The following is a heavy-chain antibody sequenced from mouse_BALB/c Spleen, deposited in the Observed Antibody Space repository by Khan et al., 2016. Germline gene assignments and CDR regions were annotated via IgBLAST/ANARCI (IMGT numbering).Heavy chain of an antibody. CDR2: INTYTGEP. CDR3: AGVERSGGAWFAY. Sequence: QIQLVQSGPELKKPGETVKISCKASGYTFTNYGMNWVKQAPGKGLKWMGWINTYTGEPTYADDFKGRFAFSLETSASTAYLQINNLNNEDMATYFCAGVERSGGAWFAYWGQGTLVTVSA. V-gene: IGHV9-1*02. CDR1: GYTFTNYG. J-gene: IGHJ3*01.